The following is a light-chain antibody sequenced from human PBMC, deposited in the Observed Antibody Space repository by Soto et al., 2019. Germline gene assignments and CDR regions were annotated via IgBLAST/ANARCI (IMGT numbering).Light chain of an antibody. CDR2: AAS. V-gene: IGKV1-9*01. CDR3: QQLNSYS. CDR1: QGISFY. J-gene: IGKJ4*01. Sequence: IPLTQSPSSLSASVGDRVTITCRASQGISFYLAWYQQKPGKAPKLLIYAASTLQSGVPSRFSGSGSGTDFALTISSLQPEDFATYYCQQLNSYSFGGGTKVEIK.